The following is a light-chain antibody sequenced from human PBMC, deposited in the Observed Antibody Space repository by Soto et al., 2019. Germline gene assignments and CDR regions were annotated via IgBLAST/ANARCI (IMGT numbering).Light chain of an antibody. CDR2: LGC. Sequence: IVMTQSPLSLPVTPGEPASISCRSSQSLLHSNGYNYLDWYLQKPGQSPQLLIYLGCNRASGVPDRFSGSGSGTDFTLKISRVEAEDVGVYYCMQAVQTPLTFGGGTKVEIK. CDR1: QSLLHSNGYNY. V-gene: IGKV2-28*01. J-gene: IGKJ4*01. CDR3: MQAVQTPLT.